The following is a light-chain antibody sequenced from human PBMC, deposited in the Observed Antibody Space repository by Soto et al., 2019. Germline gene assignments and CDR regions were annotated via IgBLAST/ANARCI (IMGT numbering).Light chain of an antibody. CDR1: ETVTGKY. CDR3: QQYSSPPQT. CDR2: AAS. J-gene: IGKJ1*01. Sequence: EIVLTQSPGTLSLSPGDRATLSCRASETVTGKYLAWYQQKAGQAPRLLIFAASNRATGIPDRFSGSGSGTDFTLTISRLEHEDFAVYFCQQYSSPPQTLGQGTKVDIK. V-gene: IGKV3-20*01.